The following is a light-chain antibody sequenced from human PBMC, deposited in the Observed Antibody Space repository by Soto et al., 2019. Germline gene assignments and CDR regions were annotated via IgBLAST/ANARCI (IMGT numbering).Light chain of an antibody. CDR1: QGISSY. V-gene: IGKV1-9*01. Sequence: DIQLTQSPSFLSASVGDRVTITCRASQGISSYLAWYQQKPGKAPKLLIYAASTLQSGVPSRFSGSGSGTEFTLTISSLQPEDFATYYCQQLNSYPGTFGQGTRREIK. J-gene: IGKJ5*01. CDR3: QQLNSYPGT. CDR2: AAS.